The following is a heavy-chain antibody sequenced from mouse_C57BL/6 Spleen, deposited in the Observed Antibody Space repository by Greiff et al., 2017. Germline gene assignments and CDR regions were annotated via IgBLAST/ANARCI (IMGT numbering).Heavy chain of an antibody. Sequence: QVQLQQPGAELVMPGASVKLSCKASGYTFTSYWMHWVKQRPGQGLEWIGEIDPSDSYTNYNQKFKGKSTLTVDKSSSTAYMQLSSLTSEDSAVYYCARMDYYGSSYYFDVWGTGTTVTVSS. J-gene: IGHJ1*03. V-gene: IGHV1-69*01. CDR2: IDPSDSYT. D-gene: IGHD1-1*01. CDR1: GYTFTSYW. CDR3: ARMDYYGSSYYFDV.